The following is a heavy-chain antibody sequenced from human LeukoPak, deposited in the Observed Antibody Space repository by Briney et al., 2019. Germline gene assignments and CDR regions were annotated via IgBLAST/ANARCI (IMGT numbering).Heavy chain of an antibody. D-gene: IGHD1-14*01. J-gene: IGHJ4*02. CDR1: GFTFSNYA. V-gene: IGHV3-23*01. CDR3: AKTRKGIDY. CDR2: ISGSGSST. Sequence: PGGSLRLSCAASGFTFSNYAMNWVRQAPGKGLEWVSGISGSGSSTYYADSVKGRSTISRDNSKNTLYLQMNSLRVEDTAVYYCAKTRKGIDYWGQGTLVTVSS.